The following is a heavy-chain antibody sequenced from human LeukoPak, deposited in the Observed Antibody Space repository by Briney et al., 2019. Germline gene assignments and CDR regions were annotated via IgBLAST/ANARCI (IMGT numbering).Heavy chain of an antibody. CDR2: ISGGGGGT. J-gene: IGHJ4*02. V-gene: IGHV3-23*01. D-gene: IGHD2-2*01. CDR3: AKRIGSCDSISCLYFDH. Sequence: GGSLRLSCAASGFTFSSYAMSWVRQAPGKGLDWVSTISGGGGGTYYAGSVKGRFTISRDNSKNTLHLQMNSLRVEDTAVYYCAKRIGSCDSISCLYFDHWGQGALVTVSS. CDR1: GFTFSSYA.